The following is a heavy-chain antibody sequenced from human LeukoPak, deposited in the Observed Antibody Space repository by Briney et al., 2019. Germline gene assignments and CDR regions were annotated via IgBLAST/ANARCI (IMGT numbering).Heavy chain of an antibody. Sequence: ASVKVSCKASGGTFSSYAISWVRQAPGQGLEWMGRIIPILGIANYAQKFQGRVTITADKSTSTAYMELSSLRSEDTAVYYCARGARTYYYDSSGSPFDYWGQGTLVTVSS. J-gene: IGHJ4*02. CDR2: IIPILGIA. V-gene: IGHV1-69*04. D-gene: IGHD3-22*01. CDR3: ARGARTYYYDSSGSPFDY. CDR1: GGTFSSYA.